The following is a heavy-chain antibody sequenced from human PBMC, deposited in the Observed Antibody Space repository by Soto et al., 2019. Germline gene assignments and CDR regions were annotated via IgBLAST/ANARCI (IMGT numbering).Heavy chain of an antibody. CDR3: ARDWSKFSYNYPYYYAMDV. Sequence: GGSLILSCTVSGFSVTNSYINWVRPAPGKGLEWVSILYSSGTTYYADSVRGRFTVSRDDSKNTLFLHMNSLRADDTAVYYCARDWSKFSYNYPYYYAMDVWGQGTTVTVSS. J-gene: IGHJ6*02. CDR1: GFSVTNSY. D-gene: IGHD5-18*01. CDR2: LYSSGTT. V-gene: IGHV3-53*01.